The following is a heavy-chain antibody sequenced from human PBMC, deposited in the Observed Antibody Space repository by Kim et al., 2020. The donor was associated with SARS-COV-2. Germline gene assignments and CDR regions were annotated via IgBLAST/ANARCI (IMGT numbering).Heavy chain of an antibody. V-gene: IGHV3-64D*06. J-gene: IGHJ4*02. CDR2: ISDYGTIT. CDR3: VKDGGNTELH. Sequence: GGSLRLSCSASGFTFSDYSMHWVRQAPGKGLEYVSSISDYGTITYYADSEKSRFTISRDDSQKPLVLQMRSVGPDDTAVYYCVKDGGNTELHWGQGILVTVSS. CDR1: GFTFSDYS. D-gene: IGHD1-26*01.